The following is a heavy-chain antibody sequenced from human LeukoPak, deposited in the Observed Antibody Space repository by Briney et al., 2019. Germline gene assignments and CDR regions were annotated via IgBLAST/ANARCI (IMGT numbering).Heavy chain of an antibody. J-gene: IGHJ4*02. CDR1: GFTFSSFS. CDR3: AKRPAAVRGVIPYLDY. Sequence: GGTLRLSCAASGFTFSSFSMSWVRHVPREGLEWVSTISAGGSTSYADSVKGRFTISRDNSKNTLFLQMNSLRAEDTAIYYCAKRPAAVRGVIPYLDYWGQGTLVTVSS. D-gene: IGHD3-10*02. V-gene: IGHV3-23*01. CDR2: ISAGGST.